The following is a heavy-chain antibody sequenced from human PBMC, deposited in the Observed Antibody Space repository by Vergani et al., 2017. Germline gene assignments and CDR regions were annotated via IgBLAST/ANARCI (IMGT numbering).Heavy chain of an antibody. Sequence: EEQLVESGGGLVKPGGSLRLSCAASRFTFSSYSMNWVRQAPGRGLGWVSSISSSGAYIYYADSVKGRFTVSRDNAKNSLYLQMNSLRAEDTAVYYCARGRNGDYDCMTGTDPLTWGQGTLVTVSS. V-gene: IGHV3-21*01. CDR1: RFTFSSYS. CDR2: ISSSGAYI. J-gene: IGHJ4*02. D-gene: IGHD3-3*01. CDR3: ARGRNGDYDCMTGTDPLT.